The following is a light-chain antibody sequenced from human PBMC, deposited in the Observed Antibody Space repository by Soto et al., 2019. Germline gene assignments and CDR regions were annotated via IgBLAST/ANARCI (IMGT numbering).Light chain of an antibody. CDR2: EVT. V-gene: IGLV2-8*01. J-gene: IGLJ3*02. Sequence: QSALTQPPSASGSPGQSVTISCTGTSSDVGAYKYVSWYQQYPGKAPKLMIYEVTKRPSGVPDRFSGSKSGNTASLTVSGLQAEDEADYYCTSYVGNDIGVFSGGTKLTVL. CDR1: SSDVGAYKY. CDR3: TSYVGNDIGV.